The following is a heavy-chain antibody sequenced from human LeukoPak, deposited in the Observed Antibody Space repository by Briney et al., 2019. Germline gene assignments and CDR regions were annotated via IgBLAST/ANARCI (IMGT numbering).Heavy chain of an antibody. D-gene: IGHD6-13*01. CDR1: GGSISNYW. Sequence: SETLSLTCTVSGGSISNYWWSWIRQPPGKGLEWIGYVFDSGGTNYSPSLKSRVTISVDTSKKQFSLKLSSVTAADTAVYYCARGYSSSWNYFDHWGQGTLVTVSS. CDR2: VFDSGGT. V-gene: IGHV4-59*01. CDR3: ARGYSSSWNYFDH. J-gene: IGHJ4*02.